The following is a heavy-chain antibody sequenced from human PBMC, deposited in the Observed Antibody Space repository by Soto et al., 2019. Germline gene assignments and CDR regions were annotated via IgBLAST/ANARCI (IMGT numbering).Heavy chain of an antibody. CDR2: IYHSGST. CDR1: GGSSSTSNS. D-gene: IGHD2-2*01. V-gene: IGHV4-30-2*01. CDR3: ARVPDR. Sequence: SETLSLTCAVSGGSSSTSNSWSWIRQPPGKGLEWIGYIYHSGSTYYNPSLKSRVTISVDRSKNQFSLKLSSVTAADTAVYYCARVPDRWGQGALVTVSS. J-gene: IGHJ5*02.